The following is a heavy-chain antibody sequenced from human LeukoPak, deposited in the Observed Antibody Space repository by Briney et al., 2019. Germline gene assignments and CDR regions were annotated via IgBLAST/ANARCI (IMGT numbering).Heavy chain of an antibody. CDR1: GGSISSSNW. J-gene: IGHJ5*02. CDR2: IYHSGST. V-gene: IGHV4-4*02. CDR3: ARESEGGMDDNWFDP. D-gene: IGHD3-16*01. Sequence: SETLSLTCAVSGGSISSSNWWSWVRQPPGKGLEWIGEIYHSGSTNYNPSLKSRVTISVDKSKNQFSLKLSSVTAADTAVYYCARESEGGMDDNWFDPWGQGTLVTVSS.